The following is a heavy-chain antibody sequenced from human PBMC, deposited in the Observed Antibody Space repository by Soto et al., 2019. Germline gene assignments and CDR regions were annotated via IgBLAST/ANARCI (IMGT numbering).Heavy chain of an antibody. CDR2: ISAYNGNT. CDR1: GYTFTSYA. D-gene: IGHD3-10*01. CDR3: ARPYGPGEFDP. Sequence: ASVKVSCKASGYTFTSYAMHWVRQAPGQGLEWMGWISAYNGNTKYAQKLQGRVTMTTDTSTSTAYMELRSLRSDDTAVYYRARPYGPGEFDPWGQGTLVTVSS. J-gene: IGHJ5*02. V-gene: IGHV1-18*01.